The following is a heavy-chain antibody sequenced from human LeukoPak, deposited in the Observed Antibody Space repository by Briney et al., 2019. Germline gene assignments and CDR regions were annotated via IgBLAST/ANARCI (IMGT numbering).Heavy chain of an antibody. V-gene: IGHV3-48*03. J-gene: IGHJ4*02. Sequence: PGGSLRLSCAASGFTFSSYEMNWVRQAPGKGLEWVSYIGSSGSTIYYADSVKGRFTISRDNAKNSLYLQMNSLRAEDTAVYYCAPRPRGGELNFDYWGQGTLVTVSS. CDR3: APRPRGGELNFDY. CDR2: IGSSGSTI. CDR1: GFTFSSYE. D-gene: IGHD3-10*01.